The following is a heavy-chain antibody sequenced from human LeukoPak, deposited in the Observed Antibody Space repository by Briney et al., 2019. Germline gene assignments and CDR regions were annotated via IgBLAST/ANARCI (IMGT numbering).Heavy chain of an antibody. J-gene: IGHJ4*02. CDR2: IYYSGST. CDR1: GGSISSYY. V-gene: IGHV4-59*01. CDR3: ARAPPYNGYYFDY. D-gene: IGHD1-14*01. Sequence: PSETLSLTCTVSGGSISSYYWSWIRQPPGKGLEWIGYIYYSGSTNYNPSLKGRVTISVDTSKNQFSLKLSSVTAADTAMYYCARAPPYNGYYFDYWGQGTLVTVSS.